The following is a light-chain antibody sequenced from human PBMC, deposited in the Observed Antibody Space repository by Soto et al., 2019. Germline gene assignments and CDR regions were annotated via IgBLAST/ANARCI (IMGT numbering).Light chain of an antibody. CDR2: GAS. CDR1: QSVSSSY. V-gene: IGKV3-20*01. J-gene: IGKJ5*01. Sequence: VMTQSPAPLSVSPGESATLSLRASQSVSSSYLAWYQQKPGQAPRLLIYGASSRATGIPDRFSGSGSGTDFTLTISRLEPEDFAVYYCQQYGSSSITFGQGTRLEIK. CDR3: QQYGSSSIT.